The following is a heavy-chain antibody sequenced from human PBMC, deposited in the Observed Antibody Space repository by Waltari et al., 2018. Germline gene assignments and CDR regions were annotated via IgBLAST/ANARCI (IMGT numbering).Heavy chain of an antibody. Sequence: EVQLVESGGGLVQPGGSLKLSCAASGFTFSGSAMHWVRQASGKGLEWVGRIRSKANSYATAYAASVKGRFTISREDSKNTAYLQMNSLKTEDTAVYYCTRHRVTQSYYYGMDVWGQGTTVTVSS. V-gene: IGHV3-73*01. CDR3: TRHRVTQSYYYGMDV. D-gene: IGHD4-4*01. CDR1: GFTFSGSA. J-gene: IGHJ6*02. CDR2: IRSKANSYAT.